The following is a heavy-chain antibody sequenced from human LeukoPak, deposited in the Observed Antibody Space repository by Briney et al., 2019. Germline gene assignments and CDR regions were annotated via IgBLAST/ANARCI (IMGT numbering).Heavy chain of an antibody. CDR2: IFPDDSDT. J-gene: IGHJ6*03. Sequence: GESLKISCKGSGYNFAHDWIGWVRQMPGKGLEWMGIIFPDDSDTIYSPSFQGQVTISADKSINTAYLQWSSLKASDTAMYYCATHIFGVVGHFYYYMDVWGKGTTVTVSS. V-gene: IGHV5-51*01. D-gene: IGHD3-3*02. CDR1: GYNFAHDW. CDR3: ATHIFGVVGHFYYYMDV.